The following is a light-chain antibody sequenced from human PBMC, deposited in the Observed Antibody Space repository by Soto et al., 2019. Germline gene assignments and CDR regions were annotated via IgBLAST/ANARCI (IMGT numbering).Light chain of an antibody. CDR2: GVS. J-gene: IGKJ2*01. CDR3: QQGHDWPLT. V-gene: IGKV3-15*01. CDR1: QSISGE. Sequence: EIVMTQSPATLSVSPGERATLSCRASQSISGELAWYQQRPGKPPRLLIYGVSTRATGVPARFSGSGSGSDFTLTISGLQSEDFAVYYCQQGHDWPLTFGQGTRLDI.